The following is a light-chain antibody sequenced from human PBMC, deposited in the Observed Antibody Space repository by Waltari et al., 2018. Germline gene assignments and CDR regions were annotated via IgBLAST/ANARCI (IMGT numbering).Light chain of an antibody. Sequence: QSALTQPRSVSGSPGQSVTLSCTGTSSDIGGYKYVSWYQQHPGKAPKLVIYDVDKRPLGVPDRFSGPKAGNTASLTISGLQTDDDADYYCCSYAGRYTSVFGRGTRVTVL. V-gene: IGLV2-11*01. CDR1: SSDIGGYKY. CDR2: DVD. CDR3: CSYAGRYTSV. J-gene: IGLJ2*01.